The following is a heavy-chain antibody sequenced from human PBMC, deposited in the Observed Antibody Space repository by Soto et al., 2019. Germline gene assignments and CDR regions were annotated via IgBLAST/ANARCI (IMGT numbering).Heavy chain of an antibody. V-gene: IGHV4-59*02. CDR1: GASVSKYY. CDR2: ISHTGYT. CDR3: ARGQLLFAY. Sequence: SETLSLTCSVSGASVSKYYWSWIRQPPGKGLEWIGYISHTGYTSYNPSLESRLTISMDKSKNQLSLNLNSVTTADTAVYYCARGQLLFAYWGQGTPVTVSS. J-gene: IGHJ4*02. D-gene: IGHD3-10*02.